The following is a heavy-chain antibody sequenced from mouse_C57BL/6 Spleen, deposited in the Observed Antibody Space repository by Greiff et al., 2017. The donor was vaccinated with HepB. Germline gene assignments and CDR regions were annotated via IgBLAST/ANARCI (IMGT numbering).Heavy chain of an antibody. D-gene: IGHD2-4*01. CDR2: ISSGGDYI. Sequence: EVQRVESGEGLVKPGGSLKLSCAASGFTFSSYAMSWVRQTPEKRLEWVAYISSGGDYIYYADTVKGRFTISRDNARNTLYLQMSSLKSEDTAMYYCTREGMITTYYFDYWGQGTTLTVSS. J-gene: IGHJ2*01. V-gene: IGHV5-9-1*02. CDR3: TREGMITTYYFDY. CDR1: GFTFSSYA.